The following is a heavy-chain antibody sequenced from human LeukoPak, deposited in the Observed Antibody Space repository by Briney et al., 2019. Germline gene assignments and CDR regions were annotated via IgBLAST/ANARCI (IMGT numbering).Heavy chain of an antibody. CDR2: INSSGSTI. CDR1: GFTLSSYE. CDR3: ARDVESSGWAPAYYYYYYGMDV. J-gene: IGHJ6*02. D-gene: IGHD6-19*01. V-gene: IGHV3-48*03. Sequence: PGGSLRLSCAASGFTLSSYEMNWVRQAPGKGLEWVSYINSSGSTIYYADSVKGRFTISRDNAKNSMYLQMNSLRAEDTAVYYCARDVESSGWAPAYYYYYYGMDVWGQGTTVTVSS.